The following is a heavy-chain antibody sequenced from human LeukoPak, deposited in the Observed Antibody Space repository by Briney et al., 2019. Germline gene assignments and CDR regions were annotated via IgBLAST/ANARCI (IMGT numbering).Heavy chain of an antibody. CDR2: IYHSGST. V-gene: IGHV4-30-2*01. D-gene: IGHD3-10*01. J-gene: IGHJ5*02. CDR1: GGSISSGGYY. Sequence: PSQTLSLTCTVSGGSISSGGYYWSWIRQPPGKGLEWIGYIYHSGSTYYNPSLKSRVTISVDRSKNQFSLKLSSVTAADTAVYYCARDSITMVRGGRRAVFDPWGQGTLVTVSS. CDR3: ARDSITMVRGGRRAVFDP.